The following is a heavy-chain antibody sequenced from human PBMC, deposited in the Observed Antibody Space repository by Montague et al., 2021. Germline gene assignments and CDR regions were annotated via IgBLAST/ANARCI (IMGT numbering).Heavy chain of an antibody. CDR1: GFPFSSYA. CDR3: ARSLTSGLLAEYFQH. J-gene: IGHJ1*01. V-gene: IGHV3-30-3*01. Sequence: YRSLSCAASGFPFSSYAMHWVRQAPGKGLEWVAVISYDGSNKYYADSVKGRFTISRDNSKNTLYLQMNSLRAEDTAVYHCARSLTSGLLAEYFQHWGQGTLVTVSS. D-gene: IGHD6-19*01. CDR2: ISYDGSNK.